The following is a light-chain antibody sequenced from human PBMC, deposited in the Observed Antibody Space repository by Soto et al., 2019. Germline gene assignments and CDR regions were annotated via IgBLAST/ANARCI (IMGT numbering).Light chain of an antibody. CDR3: QQYNNWPRT. CDR2: GAY. Sequence: EIVMTQSPATLSVSPGERATLSCRAGQSVTNNLAWYQHRPGQAPRLLMYGAYTRASGIPARFSGSGSGTEFTLTITSLQSEDFAIYYCQQYNNWPRTFGQGTKVDIK. V-gene: IGKV3-15*01. J-gene: IGKJ1*01. CDR1: QSVTNN.